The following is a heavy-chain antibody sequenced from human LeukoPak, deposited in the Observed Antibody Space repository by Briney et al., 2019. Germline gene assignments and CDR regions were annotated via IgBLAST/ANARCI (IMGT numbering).Heavy chain of an antibody. CDR3: ARSRAWELLLDY. J-gene: IGHJ4*02. CDR2: ISSSGSTI. V-gene: IGHV3-11*01. D-gene: IGHD1-26*01. CDR1: GFTFSDYY. Sequence: PGGSLRLSCAASGFTFSDYYMSWLRQAPGKGLEWVSYISSSGSTIYYADSVKGRFTISRDNAKNSLYLQMNSLRAEDTAVYYCARSRAWELLLDYWGQGTLVTVSS.